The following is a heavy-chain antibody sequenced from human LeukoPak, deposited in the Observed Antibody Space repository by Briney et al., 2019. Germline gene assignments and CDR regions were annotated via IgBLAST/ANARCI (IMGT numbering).Heavy chain of an antibody. J-gene: IGHJ4*02. CDR1: GFTFSNYW. CDR2: IKFDGSDK. V-gene: IGHV3-7*01. Sequence: GGSLRLSCAASGFTFSNYWMSWVRQAPGKGLEWVANIKFDGSDKFYVDSVKGRFTISRDNAKNSLYLQMNTLRPEDTAVYYCARERQNKDFWSGGDYWGQGTLVTVSS. D-gene: IGHD3-3*01. CDR3: ARERQNKDFWSGGDY.